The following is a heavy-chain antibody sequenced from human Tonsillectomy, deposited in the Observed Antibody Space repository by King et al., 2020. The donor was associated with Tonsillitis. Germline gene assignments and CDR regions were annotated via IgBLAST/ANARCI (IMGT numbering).Heavy chain of an antibody. CDR2: MNPNSGNT. J-gene: IGHJ4*02. D-gene: IGHD3-22*01. CDR1: GYTFTSYD. CDR3: ARGSYYYDSSGYTPPYY. Sequence: VQLVQSGAEVKKPGASVKVSCKASGYTFTSYDINWVRQATGQGLEWMGWMNPNSGNTGYAQKFQGRVTMTRNTSISTAYMELSNLRSEDPDVYYCARGSYYYDSSGYTPPYYWGQGTLVTVSS. V-gene: IGHV1-8*01.